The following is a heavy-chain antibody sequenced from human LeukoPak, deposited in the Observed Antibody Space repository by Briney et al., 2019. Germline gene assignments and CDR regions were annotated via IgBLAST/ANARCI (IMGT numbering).Heavy chain of an antibody. Sequence: GGSLRLSCAASGFTFNTYAMSWVRQAPGKGLEWVSAISPSGGNRYYADSVKGRFSISRDNSKNTLYLQIDSLRAEDTAIYYCERNLRHASSCNCYGWFDHWGQGTLVTVSP. J-gene: IGHJ5*02. D-gene: IGHD1-1*01. CDR3: ERNLRHASSCNCYGWFDH. V-gene: IGHV3-23*01. CDR2: ISPSGGNR. CDR1: GFTFNTYA.